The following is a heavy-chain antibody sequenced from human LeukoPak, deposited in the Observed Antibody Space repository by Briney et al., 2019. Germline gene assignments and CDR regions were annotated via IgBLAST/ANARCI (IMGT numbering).Heavy chain of an antibody. CDR3: ARRSRQDYGGNSGY. Sequence: GGSLRLSCAASGFTLSSYSMNWVRQAPGKGLEWVSSISGRSSFIYYADSVKGRFTISRDNAKNSLHLQMNSLRAEDTAVYYCARRSRQDYGGNSGYWGQGTLVTVSS. V-gene: IGHV3-21*01. CDR2: ISGRSSFI. J-gene: IGHJ4*02. CDR1: GFTLSSYS. D-gene: IGHD4-23*01.